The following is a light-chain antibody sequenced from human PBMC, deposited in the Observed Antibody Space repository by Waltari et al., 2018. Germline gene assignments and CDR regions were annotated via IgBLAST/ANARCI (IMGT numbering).Light chain of an antibody. V-gene: IGKV4-1*01. CDR1: QSVVFNSNNKNY. J-gene: IGKJ4*01. CDR3: QQYHSVPFT. CDR2: GAS. Sequence: DIVMTQSTDALAVSLGERAAINCTSSQSVVFNSNNKNYIAWYQKKPGQPPKLLIYGASTRDAGVPDRFSGSGSETDFTLTISSLQPEDVAVYYCQQYHSVPFTFGGGTKVEIQ.